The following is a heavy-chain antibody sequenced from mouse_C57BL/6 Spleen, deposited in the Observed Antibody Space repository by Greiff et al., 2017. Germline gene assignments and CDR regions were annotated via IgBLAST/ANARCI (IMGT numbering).Heavy chain of an antibody. Sequence: QVQLQQPGAELVRPGSSVKLSCKASGYTFTRYWMHWVKQRPIQGLEWIGNIDPSDSETHYNQKFKDKATLTVDKSSSTADMQLSSLTSEDSAGYYCSRNGDVGFAYWGQGTLVTVSA. V-gene: IGHV1-52*01. D-gene: IGHD2-13*01. J-gene: IGHJ3*01. CDR3: SRNGDVGFAY. CDR2: IDPSDSET. CDR1: GYTFTRYW.